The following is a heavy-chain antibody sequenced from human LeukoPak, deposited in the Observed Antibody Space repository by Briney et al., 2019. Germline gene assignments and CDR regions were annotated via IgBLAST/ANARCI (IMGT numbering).Heavy chain of an antibody. Sequence: GASVKVSCKASGYTFSSYYLHWVRQAPGQGLEWMGIINPTSGSTSYSQKFQDRVTMTRDTSTSTVYMELSSLRSEDTAVYYCARPYCSGGSCYGGDRFDPWGQGTLVTVSS. CDR1: GYTFSSYY. CDR3: ARPYCSGGSCYGGDRFDP. D-gene: IGHD2-15*01. V-gene: IGHV1-46*01. CDR2: INPTSGST. J-gene: IGHJ5*02.